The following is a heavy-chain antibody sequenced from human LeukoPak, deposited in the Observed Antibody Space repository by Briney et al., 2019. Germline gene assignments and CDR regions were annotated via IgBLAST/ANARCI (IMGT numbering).Heavy chain of an antibody. V-gene: IGHV3-74*01. D-gene: IGHD3-10*01. CDR3: ARDLRSWFGELFSPYLDY. Sequence: GGSLRLSCAASGFTFSSYWMHWVRQAPGKGLVWVSRINSDGSSTRYADSVKGRFTISRDNAKNTLFLQMNSLRAEDTAVYYCARDLRSWFGELFSPYLDYWGQGTLVTVSS. CDR1: GFTFSSYW. CDR2: INSDGSST. J-gene: IGHJ4*02.